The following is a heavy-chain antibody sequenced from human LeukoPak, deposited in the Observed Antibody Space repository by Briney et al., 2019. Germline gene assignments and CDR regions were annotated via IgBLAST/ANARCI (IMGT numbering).Heavy chain of an antibody. Sequence: SETLSLTCTVSGGSISTYYWSWIRQPPGKGLQWIGYIYYSGSTNYNPSLKSRVTISVDTSKNQFSLKLTSVSAADTAVYYCARDRSTGWYYFDYWGQGTLVTVSS. CDR1: GGSISTYY. J-gene: IGHJ4*02. D-gene: IGHD6-19*01. CDR3: ARDRSTGWYYFDY. V-gene: IGHV4-59*01. CDR2: IYYSGST.